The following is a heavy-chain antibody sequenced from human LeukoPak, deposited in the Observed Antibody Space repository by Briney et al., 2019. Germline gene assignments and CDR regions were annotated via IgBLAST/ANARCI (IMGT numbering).Heavy chain of an antibody. CDR1: GGSISNTNYY. Sequence: SETLSLTCTVSGGSISNTNYYWGFIRQPPGKGLEWIGTIYYSGKTYDNPSLKSRVTMSVDTSKNQFSLKLSSVTAADTAVYYCARHEVFDYGDAYYFDYWGQGTLVTVSS. V-gene: IGHV4-39*01. J-gene: IGHJ4*02. CDR3: ARHEVFDYGDAYYFDY. CDR2: IYYSGKT. D-gene: IGHD4-17*01.